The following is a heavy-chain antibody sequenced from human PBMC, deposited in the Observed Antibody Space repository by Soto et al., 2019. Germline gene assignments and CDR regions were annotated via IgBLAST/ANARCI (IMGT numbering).Heavy chain of an antibody. CDR2: FDPEDGET. V-gene: IGHV1-24*01. CDR1: GYTLTELS. CDR3: ATIRYCGGDCYWFYFDY. Sequence: ASVKVSCKVSGYTLTELSMHWVRQAPGKGLEWMGGFDPEDGETIYAQKFQGRVTMTEDTSTDTAYMELSSLRSEDTAVYYCATIRYCGGDCYWFYFDYWGQGTLVTVSS. J-gene: IGHJ4*02. D-gene: IGHD2-21*02.